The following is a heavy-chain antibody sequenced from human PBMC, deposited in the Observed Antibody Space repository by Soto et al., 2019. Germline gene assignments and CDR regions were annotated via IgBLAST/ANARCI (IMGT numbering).Heavy chain of an antibody. D-gene: IGHD2-2*01. J-gene: IGHJ4*02. Sequence: QVQLVQSGAEVKKPGSSVKVSCKSSGGTFSSYTISWVRQAPGQGLEWMGRIIPILGIANYAQKFQGRVTITADKSTSTAYMELSSLRSEDTAVYYCDVRRVVPAAPVDFDYWGQGTLVTVSS. CDR3: DVRRVVPAAPVDFDY. CDR1: GGTFSSYT. CDR2: IIPILGIA. V-gene: IGHV1-69*02.